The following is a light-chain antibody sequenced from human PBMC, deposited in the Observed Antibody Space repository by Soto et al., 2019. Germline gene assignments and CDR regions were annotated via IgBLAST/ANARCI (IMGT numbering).Light chain of an antibody. Sequence: QSALTQSPSASGSPGQSVPISCTGTTNAIGVYDFVTWYKHHPGKPPSLIIYEAVQRPSGVPDRSSASKSGHTASLTVSGLQAEDEAYYFCKSYAGSNTYVFGSGTKVTVL. CDR2: EAV. J-gene: IGLJ1*01. V-gene: IGLV2-8*01. CDR1: TNAIGVYDF. CDR3: KSYAGSNTYV.